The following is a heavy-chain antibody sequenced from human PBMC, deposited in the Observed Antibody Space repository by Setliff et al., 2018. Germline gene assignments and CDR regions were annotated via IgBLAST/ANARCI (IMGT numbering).Heavy chain of an antibody. CDR3: ARARYCSGGRCYWTWLDS. CDR2: ISPSGST. J-gene: IGHJ5*01. V-gene: IGHV4-61*09. CDR1: GASITSGGFY. Sequence: SETLSLTCSVSGASITSGGFYWTWIRQPAGKGLEWIGHISPSGSTTYNPSVKSRVTISLDTSKNHFSLKLSSVTAADTAVYYCARARYCSGGRCYWTWLDSWAQGTLVTVS. D-gene: IGHD2-15*01.